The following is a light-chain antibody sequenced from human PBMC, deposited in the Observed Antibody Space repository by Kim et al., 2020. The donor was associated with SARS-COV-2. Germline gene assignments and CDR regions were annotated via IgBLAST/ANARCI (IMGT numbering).Light chain of an antibody. V-gene: IGKV3-11*01. Sequence: EIVLTQSPATLSLSPGERATLSCTASQSVSSYLAWYQQKRGQAPRLLIYDASNRATGIPARFSGSGSGTDFTLTISSLEPEDFAVYYCQHRSNWPLTFGGGTKVEIK. CDR3: QHRSNWPLT. CDR1: QSVSSY. CDR2: DAS. J-gene: IGKJ4*01.